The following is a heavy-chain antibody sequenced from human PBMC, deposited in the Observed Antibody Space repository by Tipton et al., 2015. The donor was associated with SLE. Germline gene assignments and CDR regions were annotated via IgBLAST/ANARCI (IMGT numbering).Heavy chain of an antibody. CDR3: VRVEGAYDQYYFDS. Sequence: TLSLTCTVSGGSISRYYWSWIRQSPEKGLEWIGYIYYSGSTKYNPSLESRVTISVDTSKNQFSLKLSSVTVADTVVYYCVRVEGAYDQYYFDSWGQGTLVTVSS. CDR2: IYYSGST. V-gene: IGHV4-59*01. J-gene: IGHJ4*02. D-gene: IGHD5-12*01. CDR1: GGSISRYY.